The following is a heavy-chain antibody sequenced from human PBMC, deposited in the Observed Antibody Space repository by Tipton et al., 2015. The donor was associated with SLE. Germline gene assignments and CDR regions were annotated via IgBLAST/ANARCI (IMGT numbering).Heavy chain of an antibody. CDR1: GYTFTSYA. CDR3: HSLGYYFYYGVDV. D-gene: IGHD3-16*01. Sequence: QSGAEVKKPGASVKVSCKASGYTFTSYAMNWVRQAPGQGLEWMGGIIPIFGTPNYAQKFQDRVTITADESTSTVYMELSSLRSEDTAVYYCHSLGYYFYYGVDVWGQGTTVTVSS. J-gene: IGHJ6*02. V-gene: IGHV1-69*13. CDR2: IIPIFGTP.